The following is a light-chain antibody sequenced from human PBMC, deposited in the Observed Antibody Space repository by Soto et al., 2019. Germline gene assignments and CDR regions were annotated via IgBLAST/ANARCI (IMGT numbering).Light chain of an antibody. CDR1: QPISSW. J-gene: IGKJ4*01. CDR3: QQYYSYPLT. V-gene: IGKV1-5*01. CDR2: DAS. Sequence: DIQMTQSPPTLSASVGDRVTITCRASQPISSWLAWYHQKPGKAPKLLIYDASNLESGVPSRFSGSGSGTDFTLTISCLQSEDFATYYCQQYYSYPLTFGGGTKVDI.